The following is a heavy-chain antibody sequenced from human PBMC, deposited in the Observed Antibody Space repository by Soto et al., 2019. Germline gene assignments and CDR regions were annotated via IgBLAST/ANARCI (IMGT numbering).Heavy chain of an antibody. V-gene: IGHV4-34*01. D-gene: IGHD3-10*01. CDR1: GGSISGYY. CDR2: INHSGST. J-gene: IGHJ6*02. CDR3: ARWQGITMVRGVIIGYYGMDV. Sequence: SETLSLTCPVSGGSISGYYLSWIRQPPGKGLEWIGEINHSGSTNYNPSLKSRVTISVDTSKNQFSLKLSSVTAADTAVYYCARWQGITMVRGVIIGYYGMDVWGQGTTVTVSS.